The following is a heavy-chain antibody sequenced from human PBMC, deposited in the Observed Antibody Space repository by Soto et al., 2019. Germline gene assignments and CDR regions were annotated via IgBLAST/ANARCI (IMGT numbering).Heavy chain of an antibody. V-gene: IGHV3-33*01. Sequence: HVQLVESGGGVVQPGGSLRLSCAASGFSFSSYGMHWVRQAPGKGLEWVAVIWYDGSEKSYADSVKGRFTISRDNSRDTLYLQMNTLRAEDTAIYYCARSLGGGWDLDYWGQGTLVTVSS. CDR2: IWYDGSEK. CDR3: ARSLGGGWDLDY. CDR1: GFSFSSYG. D-gene: IGHD6-19*01. J-gene: IGHJ4*02.